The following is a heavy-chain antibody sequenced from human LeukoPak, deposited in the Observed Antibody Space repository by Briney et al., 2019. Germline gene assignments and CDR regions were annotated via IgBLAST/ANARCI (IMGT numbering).Heavy chain of an antibody. Sequence: GGSLRLSCAASGFTISRYWMSWVRLVPGKGPEIVAHIKHDSSETYYVDSVRGRFIISRDNVKNSLYLQMNSLRVEDTAVYHCARGPTDFDASDIWGHGTLVTVSS. CDR3: ARGPTDFDASDI. CDR1: GFTISRYW. CDR2: IKHDSSET. V-gene: IGHV3-7*01. D-gene: IGHD1-26*01. J-gene: IGHJ3*02.